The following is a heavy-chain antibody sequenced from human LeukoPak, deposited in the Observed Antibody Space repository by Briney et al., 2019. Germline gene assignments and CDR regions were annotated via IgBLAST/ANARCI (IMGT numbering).Heavy chain of an antibody. D-gene: IGHD3-22*01. Sequence: QTGGSLRLSCAASGFTFSSYAMSWVRQAPGKGLEWVSAISGSDGTTYYADSVKGRFTISRDNSKNTLYLQMNSLRADDTAVYYCAKEGTYYYDSGGYPYSYFDYWGQGTLVTVSS. V-gene: IGHV3-23*01. CDR1: GFTFSSYA. J-gene: IGHJ4*02. CDR3: AKEGTYYYDSGGYPYSYFDY. CDR2: ISGSDGTT.